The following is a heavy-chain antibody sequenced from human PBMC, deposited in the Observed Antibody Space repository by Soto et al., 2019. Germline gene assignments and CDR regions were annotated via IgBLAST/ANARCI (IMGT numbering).Heavy chain of an antibody. CDR2: ISYDGSNK. D-gene: IGHD2-15*01. V-gene: IGHV3-30*18. Sequence: GGSLRLSCAASGFTFSSYGMHWVRQAPGKGLEWVAVISYDGSNKYYADSVKGRFTISRDNSKNTLYLQMNSLRAEDTAVYYCAKLWSCSGGSCYSDYWGQGTLVTVSS. CDR1: GFTFSSYG. CDR3: AKLWSCSGGSCYSDY. J-gene: IGHJ4*02.